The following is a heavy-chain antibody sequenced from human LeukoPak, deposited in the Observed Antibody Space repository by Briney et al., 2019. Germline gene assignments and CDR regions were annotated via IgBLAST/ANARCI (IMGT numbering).Heavy chain of an antibody. J-gene: IGHJ5*02. V-gene: IGHV3-21*01. D-gene: IGHD3/OR15-3a*01. CDR1: GFTFSSYS. CDR2: ISSSSSYI. CDR3: ARGPQGLDWLPFFDP. Sequence: SGGSLRLSCAASGFTFSSYSMNWVRQAPGKGLEWVSSISSSSSYIYYADSVKGRFTISRDNAKSSLYLQMNSLRAEDTAVYYCARGPQGLDWLPFFDPWGQGTLVTVSS.